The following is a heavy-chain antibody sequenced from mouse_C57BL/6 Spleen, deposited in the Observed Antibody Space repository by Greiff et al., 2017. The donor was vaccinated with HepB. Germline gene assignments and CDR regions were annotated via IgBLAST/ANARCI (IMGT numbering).Heavy chain of an antibody. D-gene: IGHD3-2*02. Sequence: VQLQHPGAELVKPGASVKLSCKASGYTFTSYWMHWVKQRPGQGLEWIGMIHPNSGSTNYNEKFKSKATLTVEKSSSTAYMQLSSLTSEDSAVYYCARSGQLRLQDYWGQGTTLTVSS. CDR3: ARSGQLRLQDY. V-gene: IGHV1-64*01. CDR1: GYTFTSYW. J-gene: IGHJ2*01. CDR2: IHPNSGST.